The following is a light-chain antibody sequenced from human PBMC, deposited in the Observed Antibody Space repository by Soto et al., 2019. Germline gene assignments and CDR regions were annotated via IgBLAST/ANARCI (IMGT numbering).Light chain of an antibody. Sequence: QSVLTQPASVSGSPGQSITISCTGTSSDVGSYNLVSWYQQLPGKAPKLMIYEVIKRPSGVSNRFSGSKSGNTASLTISGLQAEDEADYYCCSYAGRSTVVFGGGTKLTVL. J-gene: IGLJ2*01. CDR2: EVI. V-gene: IGLV2-23*02. CDR1: SSDVGSYNL. CDR3: CSYAGRSTVV.